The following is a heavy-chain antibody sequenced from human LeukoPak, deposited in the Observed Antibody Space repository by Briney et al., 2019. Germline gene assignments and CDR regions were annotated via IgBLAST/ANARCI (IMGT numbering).Heavy chain of an antibody. CDR3: AGHVGATRVFDY. Sequence: SETLSLTCAVYGGSFSGYYWSWIRQPPGKGLEWIGEINHSGSTNYNPSLKSRVTISVDTSKNQFSLKLSSVTAADTAVYYCAGHVGATRVFDYWGQGTRVTVST. CDR2: INHSGST. V-gene: IGHV4-34*01. CDR1: GGSFSGYY. D-gene: IGHD1-26*01. J-gene: IGHJ4*02.